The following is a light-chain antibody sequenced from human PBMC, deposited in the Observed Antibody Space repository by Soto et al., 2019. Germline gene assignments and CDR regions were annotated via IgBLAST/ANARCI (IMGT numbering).Light chain of an antibody. CDR3: QHYNDYSFT. V-gene: IGKV1-5*03. J-gene: IGKJ3*01. CDR2: KAS. Sequence: DIQMTQSPSTLSASVGDRVTITCRASQSISGYLAWYQQKPGKAPKLLIYKASTFESGVPSRFSGSGSGTEFTLTISSLQPDDFATYYCQHYNDYSFTFGPGTKVEIK. CDR1: QSISGY.